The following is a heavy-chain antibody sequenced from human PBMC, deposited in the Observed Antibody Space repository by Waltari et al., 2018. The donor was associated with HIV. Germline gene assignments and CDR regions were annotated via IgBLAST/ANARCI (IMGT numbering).Heavy chain of an antibody. CDR2: INPKSDVT. CDR3: ARDRIAVTGSYYYGMDV. J-gene: IGHJ6*02. V-gene: IGHV1-2*02. CDR1: GYTFTGYY. Sequence: QVQLVQSGAEVKKPGASVKVSCKASGYTFTGYYMHWVRQAPGQGLEWMGWINPKSDVTNCAQKFQGRVTMTRDTSTSTAYMELSRLRSDDTALYYCARDRIAVTGSYYYGMDVWGQGTTVTVSS. D-gene: IGHD6-19*01.